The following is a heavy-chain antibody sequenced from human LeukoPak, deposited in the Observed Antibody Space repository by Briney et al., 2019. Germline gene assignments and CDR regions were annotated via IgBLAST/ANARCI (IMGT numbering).Heavy chain of an antibody. D-gene: IGHD6-6*01. J-gene: IGHJ4*02. Sequence: GRSLRLSCAASGFTFSSYGMHWVRQAPGKGLEWVAVIWYDGSNKYYADSVKGRFTISRDNSKNTLYLQMNSLRAEDTAVYYCARGKFRQLPYYYFDYWGQGTLVTVSS. V-gene: IGHV3-33*01. CDR2: IWYDGSNK. CDR1: GFTFSSYG. CDR3: ARGKFRQLPYYYFDY.